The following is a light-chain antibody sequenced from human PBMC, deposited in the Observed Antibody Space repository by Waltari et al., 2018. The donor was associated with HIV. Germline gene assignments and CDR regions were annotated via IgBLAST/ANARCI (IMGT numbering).Light chain of an antibody. CDR1: SSDLRSFNL. V-gene: IGLV2-23*01. Sequence: QSALTQPASVAASPGQSITMPCCGTSSDLRSFNLVSWYQQPPGKAPKLIIYEATKRPSGVSDRFSGSKSANTASLTISGLQTEDEADYYCFSLAGSHSVFGSGTKVTVL. CDR3: FSLAGSHSV. J-gene: IGLJ1*01. CDR2: EAT.